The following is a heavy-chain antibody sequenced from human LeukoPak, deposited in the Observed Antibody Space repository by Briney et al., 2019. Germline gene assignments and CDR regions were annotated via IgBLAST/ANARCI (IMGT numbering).Heavy chain of an antibody. CDR1: GFTLSSYG. D-gene: IGHD5-24*01. V-gene: IGHV3-7*04. J-gene: IGHJ4*02. Sequence: GGSLRLSCAASGFTLSSYGMGWVRQAPGKGLEWVANIKQDGSKKSYVDSVKGRFTISRDNAKNSLYLQMNSLRAEDTAIYYCTRVGYIDEGIDYWGQGTLVTVSS. CDR2: IKQDGSKK. CDR3: TRVGYIDEGIDY.